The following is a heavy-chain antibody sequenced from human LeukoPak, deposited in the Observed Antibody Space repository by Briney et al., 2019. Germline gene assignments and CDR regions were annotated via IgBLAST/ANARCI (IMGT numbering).Heavy chain of an antibody. Sequence: ASAKVSCKASGYTFTGYYMHWVRQAPGQGLEWMGRINPNSGGTNYAQKFQGRVTMTRDTSISTAYMELSRLRSDDTAVYYCAYGSGSYYKIDYWGQGTLVTVSS. D-gene: IGHD3-10*01. CDR3: AYGSGSYYKIDY. J-gene: IGHJ4*02. V-gene: IGHV1-2*06. CDR1: GYTFTGYY. CDR2: INPNSGGT.